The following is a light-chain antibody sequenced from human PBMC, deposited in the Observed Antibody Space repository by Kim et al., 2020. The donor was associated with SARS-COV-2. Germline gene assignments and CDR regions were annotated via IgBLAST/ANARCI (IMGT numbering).Light chain of an antibody. CDR3: QQANSFPLT. CDR2: AAS. Sequence: ASVGDRVTITCRASQGISSWLAWYQKTPGKAPKLLIYAASSLQRGVPSRFSGSGSGTDFTLTISSLQPEDFATYYCQQANSFPLTFGGGTKVDIK. J-gene: IGKJ4*01. V-gene: IGKV1D-12*01. CDR1: QGISSW.